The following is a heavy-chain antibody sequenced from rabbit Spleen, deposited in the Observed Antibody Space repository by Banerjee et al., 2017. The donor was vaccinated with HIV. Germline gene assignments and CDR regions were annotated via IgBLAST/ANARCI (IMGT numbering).Heavy chain of an antibody. CDR3: ARGAANSWADVHYFNL. CDR2: IDPIFGST. V-gene: IGHV1S47*01. CDR1: GFDFSRYG. D-gene: IGHD4-2*01. Sequence: QLEESGGGLVQPEGSLTLTCKASGFDFSRYGVSWVRQAPGKGLEWIGYIDPIFGSTHYANWVNGRFSISRENAQNTVFLQMTSLTAADTATYFCARGAANSWADVHYFNLWGPGTLVTVS. J-gene: IGHJ4*01.